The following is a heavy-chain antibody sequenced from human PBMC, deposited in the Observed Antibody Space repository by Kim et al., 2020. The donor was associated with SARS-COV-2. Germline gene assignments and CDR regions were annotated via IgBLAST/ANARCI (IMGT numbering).Heavy chain of an antibody. V-gene: IGHV1-18*01. CDR2: ISAYNGNT. CDR1: GYSFSSYG. D-gene: IGHD6-13*01. Sequence: ASVKVSCKASGYSFSSYGLTWVRQAPGQGLEWMGWISAYNGNTNYAQKLQGRVTMTTDTSTSTAYMELSSLRSDDTAVYYCARDGQAAARGDWYFDVWGRATLVTVSS. CDR3: ARDGQAAARGDWYFDV. J-gene: IGHJ2*01.